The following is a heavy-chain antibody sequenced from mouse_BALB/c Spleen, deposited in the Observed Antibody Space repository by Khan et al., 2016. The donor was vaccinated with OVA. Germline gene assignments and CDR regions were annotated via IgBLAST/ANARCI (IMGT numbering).Heavy chain of an antibody. CDR1: GYTFTNYG. CDR2: INTYTGEP. CDR3: TRPPYFSYVRVY. Sequence: QIQLVQSGPELKKPGETVKISCKASGYTFTNYGMNWVKQAPGKGLKWMGWINTYTGEPTYADDFKGRFAFSLETSASTAYLQINNLKNEDTAPYFCTRPPYFSYVRVYWGHGTSVTVSS. V-gene: IGHV9-3-1*01. D-gene: IGHD2-10*01. J-gene: IGHJ4*01.